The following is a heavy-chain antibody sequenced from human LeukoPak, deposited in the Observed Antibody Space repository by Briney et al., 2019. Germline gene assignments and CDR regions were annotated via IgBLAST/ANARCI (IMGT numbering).Heavy chain of an antibody. J-gene: IGHJ6*03. V-gene: IGHV3-48*03. CDR1: GFTFSSYE. D-gene: IGHD4-23*01. Sequence: PGGSLRLSCAASGFTFSSYEMNWVRQAPGKGLEWVSYISSSGSTIYYADSVKGRFTISRDNAKNSLYLQMNSLRAEDTAVYYCARLTTVVTPWTYYYYYYMGVWGKGTTVTISS. CDR2: ISSSGSTI. CDR3: ARLTTVVTPWTYYYYYYMGV.